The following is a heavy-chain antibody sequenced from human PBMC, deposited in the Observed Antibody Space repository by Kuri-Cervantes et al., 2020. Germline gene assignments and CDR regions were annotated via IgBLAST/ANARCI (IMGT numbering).Heavy chain of an antibody. CDR2: FDPEDGET. Sequence: ASVKVSCKATGYSFTGYYIHWVRQAPGKGLEWMGGFDPEDGETIYAQKFQGRVTMTEDTSTDTAYMELSSLRSEDTAVYYCATVGSGSYALDAFDIWGQGAMVTVSS. D-gene: IGHD1-26*01. V-gene: IGHV1-24*01. J-gene: IGHJ3*02. CDR3: ATVGSGSYALDAFDI. CDR1: GYSFTGYY.